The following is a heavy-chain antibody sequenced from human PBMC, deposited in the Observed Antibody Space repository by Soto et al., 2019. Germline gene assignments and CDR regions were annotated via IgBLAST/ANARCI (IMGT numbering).Heavy chain of an antibody. D-gene: IGHD4-17*01. J-gene: IGHJ6*02. Sequence: GGSLRLSCAASGFTFSSYGMHWVRQAPGKGLEWVAVIWYDGSNKYYADSVKGRFTISRDNSKNTLYLQMNSLRAEDTAVYYCARVTATVTPPYYYYYGMDVWGQGTTVTVSS. CDR2: IWYDGSNK. CDR1: GFTFSSYG. V-gene: IGHV3-33*01. CDR3: ARVTATVTPPYYYYYGMDV.